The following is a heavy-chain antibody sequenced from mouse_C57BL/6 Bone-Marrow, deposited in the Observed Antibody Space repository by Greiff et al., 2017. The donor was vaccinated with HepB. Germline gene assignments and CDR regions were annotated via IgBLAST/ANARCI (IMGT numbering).Heavy chain of an antibody. Sequence: VQLQQSGAELARPGASVKLSCKASGYTFTSYGISWVKQSTGQGLEWIGEIYPRSGNTYYNEKFKGKATLTADKSSSTAYMELRSLTSEDSAVYFCARSLGYDGYYVAMDYWGQGTSVTVSS. CDR3: ARSLGYDGYYVAMDY. D-gene: IGHD2-3*01. J-gene: IGHJ4*01. CDR1: GYTFTSYG. CDR2: IYPRSGNT. V-gene: IGHV1-81*01.